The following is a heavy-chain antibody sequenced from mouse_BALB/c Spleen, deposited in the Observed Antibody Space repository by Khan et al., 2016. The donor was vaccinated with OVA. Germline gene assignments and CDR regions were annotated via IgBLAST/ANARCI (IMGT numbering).Heavy chain of an antibody. CDR2: ISYSGST. V-gene: IGHV3-2*02. CDR3: TRKDYYDYAVDY. D-gene: IGHD1-1*01. CDR1: GYSITSNYA. J-gene: IGHJ4*01. Sequence: EVKLLESGPGLVKPSQSLSLTCTVTGYSITSNYAWNWIRQFPGNKLEWMGYISYSGSTSYNPSHKSRISITRDTSKNQFFLQLNSVTTEDTATYYCTRKDYYDYAVDYWGQGTSVTVSS.